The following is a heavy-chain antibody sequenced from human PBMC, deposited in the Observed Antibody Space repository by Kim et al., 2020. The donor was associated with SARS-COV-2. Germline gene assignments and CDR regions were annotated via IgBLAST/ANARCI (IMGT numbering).Heavy chain of an antibody. D-gene: IGHD1-26*01. V-gene: IGHV1-69*13. J-gene: IGHJ4*02. CDR3: ARVDSGSYYEFDY. Sequence: SVKVSCKASGGTFSSYASSWVRQAPGQGLEWMGGIIPIFGTANYAQKFQGRVTITADESTSTAYMELSSLRSEDTAVYYCARVDSGSYYEFDYWGQGTLVTVSS. CDR2: IIPIFGTA. CDR1: GGTFSSYA.